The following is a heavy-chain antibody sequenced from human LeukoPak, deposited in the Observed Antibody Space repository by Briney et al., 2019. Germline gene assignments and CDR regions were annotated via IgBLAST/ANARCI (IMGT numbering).Heavy chain of an antibody. D-gene: IGHD3-16*01. CDR3: AKGEGGALGIPHPYYFDY. CDR2: IRYDGTIK. J-gene: IGHJ4*02. Sequence: GGSLRLSCAATEFTFSTYGMHWVRQTPGKGLEWVAFIRYDGTIKYYADSVKGRFTISRDNSKNTLYLQINSLTTEDTAVYYCAKGEGGALGIPHPYYFDYWGQGNVVTVSS. V-gene: IGHV3-30*02. CDR1: EFTFSTYG.